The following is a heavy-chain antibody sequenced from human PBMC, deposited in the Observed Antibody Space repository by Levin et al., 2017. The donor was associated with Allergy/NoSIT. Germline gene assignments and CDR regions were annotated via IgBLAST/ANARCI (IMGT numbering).Heavy chain of an antibody. CDR2: ISYDGSKK. D-gene: IGHD2-2*01. Sequence: GESLKISCAASGFTFSSYGMHWVRQAPGKGLEWVAVISYDGSKKYYADSVKGRFTISRDNPKNTLYLEMNSLRAEDTAVYYCAKAGSSTSHYYYYMDVWGKGTTVTVSS. CDR1: GFTFSSYG. CDR3: AKAGSSTSHYYYYMDV. V-gene: IGHV3-30*18. J-gene: IGHJ6*03.